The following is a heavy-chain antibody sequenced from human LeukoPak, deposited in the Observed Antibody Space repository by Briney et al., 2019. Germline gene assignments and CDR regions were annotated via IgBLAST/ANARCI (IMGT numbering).Heavy chain of an antibody. CDR1: GFTFSGSA. V-gene: IGHV3-73*01. CDR2: IRSKANSYAT. CDR3: TRHVLSRTHWGIG. D-gene: IGHD4/OR15-4a*01. Sequence: GGSLRLSCAASGFTFSGSAMHWVRQASGKGLEWVGRIRSKANSYATAYAASVKGRFTISRDDSKNTAYLQMNSLKTEDTAVYYCTRHVLSRTHWGIGWGQGTLVTVSP. J-gene: IGHJ4*02.